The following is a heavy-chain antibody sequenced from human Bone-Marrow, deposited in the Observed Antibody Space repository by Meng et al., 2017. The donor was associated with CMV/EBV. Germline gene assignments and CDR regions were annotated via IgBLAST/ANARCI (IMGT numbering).Heavy chain of an antibody. D-gene: IGHD6-13*01. CDR3: ARGIRIAAAGTFDY. CDR1: GFTFSSYW. CDR2: IKQEGSEK. V-gene: IGHV3-7*01. J-gene: IGHJ4*02. Sequence: GGSLRLSCAAYGFTFSSYWMSWVSQTAGKELEWVANIKQEGSEKYYVDSVKGRFTISRDNAKNSLYLQMNSLRAENTAVYYCARGIRIAAAGTFDYWGQGTLVTASS.